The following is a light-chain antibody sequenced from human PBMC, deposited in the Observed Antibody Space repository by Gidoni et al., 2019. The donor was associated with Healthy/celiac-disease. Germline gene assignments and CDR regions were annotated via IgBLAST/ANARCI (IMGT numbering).Light chain of an antibody. Sequence: DIQITQSPSSLSASVGDRLTLTCRASQRISSYLNWYQQKPGKAPKLLIYAASSLQSGVPARFSGSGSGTDFTLTISSLQPEDVATYYCQQNDSTPLTFXGXTKVEIK. CDR3: QQNDSTPLT. V-gene: IGKV1-39*01. CDR2: AAS. CDR1: QRISSY. J-gene: IGKJ4*01.